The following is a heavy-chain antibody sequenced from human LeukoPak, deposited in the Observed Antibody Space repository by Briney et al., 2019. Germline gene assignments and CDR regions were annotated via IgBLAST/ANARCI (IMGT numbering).Heavy chain of an antibody. CDR1: GFTFSTFA. D-gene: IGHD6-13*01. CDR3: ARDSIRQQLYYFDY. CDR2: ITGSGPYM. J-gene: IGHJ4*02. V-gene: IGHV3-21*01. Sequence: GGSLRLSCAASGFTFSTFAMHWVRLSPGKGLEWVSSITGSGPYMLYADSVKHRFTISRDNSKNTLYLQMDSLRADDTAVYFCARDSIRQQLYYFDYWGRGTLVTVSS.